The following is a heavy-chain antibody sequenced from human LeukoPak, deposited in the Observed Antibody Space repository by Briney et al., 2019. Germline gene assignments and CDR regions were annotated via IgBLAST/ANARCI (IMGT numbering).Heavy chain of an antibody. Sequence: ASVKVSCKASGYTFTSYGISWVRQAPGQGLEWIGWISAYNGKTNYVQKLQGRVTMTTDTSTSTAYMELRSLRYDDTAVYYCARASVPAAIPNWFDPWGQGTLVTVSS. V-gene: IGHV1-18*01. CDR2: ISAYNGKT. CDR1: GYTFTSYG. D-gene: IGHD2-2*01. J-gene: IGHJ5*02. CDR3: ARASVPAAIPNWFDP.